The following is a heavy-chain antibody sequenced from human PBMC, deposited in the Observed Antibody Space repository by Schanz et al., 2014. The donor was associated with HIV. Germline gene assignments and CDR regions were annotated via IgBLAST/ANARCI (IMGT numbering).Heavy chain of an antibody. D-gene: IGHD3-9*01. CDR2: VNPKSGNT. Sequence: YLVQSGPEVRKPGTSVTVSCKASGYSFTSYDINWVRQATGQGLEWMGWVNPKSGNTGYAQKFQGRVTMTRNTSISTAYMELSRLRSDDTAVYYCARTDYDILTGYSLGYYGMDVWGQGTTVTVSS. V-gene: IGHV1-8*02. CDR3: ARTDYDILTGYSLGYYGMDV. J-gene: IGHJ6*02. CDR1: GYSFTSYD.